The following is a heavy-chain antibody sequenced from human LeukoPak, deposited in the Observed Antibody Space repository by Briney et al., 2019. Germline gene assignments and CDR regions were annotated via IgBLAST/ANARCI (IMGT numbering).Heavy chain of an antibody. D-gene: IGHD4-23*01. CDR1: GGSISSHY. Sequence: SETLSLTCSVSGGSISSHYWSWIRQPPGKGLEWIGYIYHGVSSIYNPSLESRVTISVDTSKNHFSLKVNSVTAADTAVYYCARYYGGLDYWGQGTLVNVSS. V-gene: IGHV4-59*11. J-gene: IGHJ4*02. CDR3: ARYYGGLDY. CDR2: IYHGVSS.